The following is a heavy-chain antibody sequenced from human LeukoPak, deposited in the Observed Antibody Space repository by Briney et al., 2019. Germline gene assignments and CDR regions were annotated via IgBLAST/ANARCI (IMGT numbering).Heavy chain of an antibody. Sequence: SETLSRTCTVSGGSISSYYCSWIRQPAGQGLEWIGRIYTSGSTNYNPSLKSRVTMSLDTSKNQFSLKLSSVTAADTAVYYCASSGSYALMDYWGQGTLVTVSS. J-gene: IGHJ4*02. CDR3: ASSGSYALMDY. CDR2: IYTSGST. V-gene: IGHV4-4*07. D-gene: IGHD1-26*01. CDR1: GGSISSYY.